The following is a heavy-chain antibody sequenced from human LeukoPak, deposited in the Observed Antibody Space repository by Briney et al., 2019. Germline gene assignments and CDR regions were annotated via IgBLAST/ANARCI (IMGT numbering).Heavy chain of an antibody. CDR2: INPNSGGT. CDR1: GYTFTGYY. V-gene: IGHV1-2*06. CDR3: ARDNYYDSSGYYGYFDY. Sequence: EASVKVSCKASGYTFTGYYMHWVRQAPGQGLEWMGRINPNSGGTNYAQKFQGRVTMTRDTSISTAYMELSRLRSDDTAVYYCARDNYYDSSGYYGYFDYWGQGTLVTVSS. J-gene: IGHJ4*02. D-gene: IGHD3-22*01.